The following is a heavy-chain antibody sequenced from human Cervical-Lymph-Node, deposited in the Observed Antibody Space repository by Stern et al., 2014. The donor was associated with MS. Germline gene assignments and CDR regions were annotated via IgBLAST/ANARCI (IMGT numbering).Heavy chain of an antibody. CDR1: GFSLSNARMG. Sequence: QITLKESGPVLVKPTETLTLTCTVSGFSLSNARMGVSWIRQPPGKALEWLAQLFLNDEKSYSTSLKSRLTISKDTSKSQVVLTMTNMDPVDTATYYCARIPPGYSVAWDWYFDLWGRGTLVTVSS. V-gene: IGHV2-26*01. D-gene: IGHD6-13*01. CDR2: LFLNDEK. CDR3: ARIPPGYSVAWDWYFDL. J-gene: IGHJ2*01.